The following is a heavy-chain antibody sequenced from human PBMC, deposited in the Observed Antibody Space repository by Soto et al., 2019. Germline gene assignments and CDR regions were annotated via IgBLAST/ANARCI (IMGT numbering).Heavy chain of an antibody. Sequence: ASVKVSCKASGYTFTSYDINWVRQATGQGLEWMGWMNPNSGNTGYAQKFQGRVTMTRNTSISTAYMELSSLRSDDTAVYYCARDAELLGAFDIWGQRTMVTVSS. CDR2: MNPNSGNT. J-gene: IGHJ3*02. CDR1: GYTFTSYD. CDR3: ARDAELLGAFDI. D-gene: IGHD1-26*01. V-gene: IGHV1-8*01.